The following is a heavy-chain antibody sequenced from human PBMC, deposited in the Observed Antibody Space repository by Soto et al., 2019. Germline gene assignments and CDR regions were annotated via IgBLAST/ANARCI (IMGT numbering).Heavy chain of an antibody. Sequence: PCVSLRLSCAASGCTVSSHYRSWVRQAPGKGLEWVSVIYSGGSTYYADSVKGRFTISRHNSKNTLYLQMNSLRAEDTAVYYCARRGSDSNYFHYMDVWGKGTTVTVSS. CDR3: ARRGSDSNYFHYMDV. J-gene: IGHJ6*03. V-gene: IGHV3-53*04. D-gene: IGHD4-4*01. CDR2: IYSGGST. CDR1: GCTVSSHY.